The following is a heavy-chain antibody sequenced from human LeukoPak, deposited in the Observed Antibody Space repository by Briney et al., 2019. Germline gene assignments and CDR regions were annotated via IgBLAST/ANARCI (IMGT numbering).Heavy chain of an antibody. D-gene: IGHD6-19*01. Sequence: SETLSLTCTVSGGSISTYHWSWIRQPPGKGLEWIGSIYYSGSTYYNPSLKSRVTISVDTSKNQFSLKLRSVTAADTAVYYCARPRTRLAWFDPWGQGTLVTVSS. V-gene: IGHV4-59*05. CDR1: GGSISTYH. CDR2: IYYSGST. J-gene: IGHJ5*02. CDR3: ARPRTRLAWFDP.